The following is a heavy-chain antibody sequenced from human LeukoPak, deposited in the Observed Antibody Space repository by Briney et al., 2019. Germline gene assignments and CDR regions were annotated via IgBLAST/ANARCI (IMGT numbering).Heavy chain of an antibody. CDR2: INPNSGGT. V-gene: IGHV1-2*02. J-gene: IGHJ4*02. D-gene: IGHD6-13*01. CDR1: GYTFTDYD. CDR3: ARGIGSSWYEYFDY. Sequence: ASVKVSCKASGYTFTDYDIHWVRQAPGQGLEWMGWINPNSGGTNYAQKFQGRVTMTRDTSVSAAYMDLSRLRSDDTAVYYCARGIGSSWYEYFDYWGQGTLVTVSS.